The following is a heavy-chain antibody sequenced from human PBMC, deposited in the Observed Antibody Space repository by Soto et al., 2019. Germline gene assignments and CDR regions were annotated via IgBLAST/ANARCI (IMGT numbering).Heavy chain of an antibody. CDR3: AKDRVPYSDYGRYFDL. Sequence: EVQLVESGGGLVQPGGSLRLSCAASGFTVSTYWMHWVRQDPGKGLMWVSRISPDGSTTTYADPVRGRFTISRDTAENTLYLQINSLRVEDTAVYYCAKDRVPYSDYGRYFDLWGRGTLVTVSS. CDR1: GFTVSTYW. CDR2: ISPDGSTT. J-gene: IGHJ2*01. D-gene: IGHD4-17*01. V-gene: IGHV3-74*01.